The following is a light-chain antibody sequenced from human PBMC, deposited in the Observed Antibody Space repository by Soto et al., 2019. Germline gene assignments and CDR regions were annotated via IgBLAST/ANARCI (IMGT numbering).Light chain of an antibody. J-gene: IGLJ2*01. CDR2: EDN. CDR1: SGSIASNY. Sequence: NFMLTQPHSVSESPGKTVTISCTRSSGSIASNYVQRYQQRPGSAPTTVIYEDNQRPSVVPDRFSGSIDSSSNSASLTISGLKTEDEADYYCQSYDSSNRGVFGGGTQLTVL. CDR3: QSYDSSNRGV. V-gene: IGLV6-57*04.